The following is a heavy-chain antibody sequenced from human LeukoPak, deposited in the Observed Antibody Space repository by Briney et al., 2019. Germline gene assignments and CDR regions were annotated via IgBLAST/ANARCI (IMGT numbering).Heavy chain of an antibody. CDR2: IIPIFGTA. CDR1: GYTFTSYG. J-gene: IGHJ4*02. D-gene: IGHD2-21*02. Sequence: GASVKVSCKASGYTFTSYGISWVRQAPGQGLEWMGGIIPIFGTANYAQKFQGRVTITADESTSTAYMELSSLRSEDTAVYYCARGDYCGGDCYWPNKIRFFDYWGQGTLVTVSS. V-gene: IGHV1-69*13. CDR3: ARGDYCGGDCYWPNKIRFFDY.